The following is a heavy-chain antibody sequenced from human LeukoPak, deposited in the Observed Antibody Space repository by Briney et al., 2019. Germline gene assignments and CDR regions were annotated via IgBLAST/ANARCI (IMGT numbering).Heavy chain of an antibody. CDR3: AKETSGYDLYTTLDS. CDR2: ISYDGSNK. Sequence: GGSLRLSCAASGFTFSSYGMHWVRQAPGKGLEWVAVISYDGSNKYYADSVKGRFTISRDNSKNTLYVQMNSLRAEDTAVYYCAKETSGYDLYTTLDSWGQGTLVTVSS. D-gene: IGHD5-12*01. V-gene: IGHV3-30*18. J-gene: IGHJ4*02. CDR1: GFTFSSYG.